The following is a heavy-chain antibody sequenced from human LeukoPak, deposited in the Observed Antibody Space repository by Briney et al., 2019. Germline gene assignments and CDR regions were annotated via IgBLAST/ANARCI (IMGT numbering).Heavy chain of an antibody. Sequence: GGSLRLSCAASGFTFSRYWMHWVRQAPGKGLMWVSRISPDGSTTLYADSVKGRFTISRDNSKNTVYLQMNSLRVDDTAVYYCAKGESSGWYSAPLGLDYWGQGTLVTVSS. CDR1: GFTFSRYW. CDR2: ISPDGSTT. D-gene: IGHD6-19*01. CDR3: AKGESSGWYSAPLGLDY. J-gene: IGHJ4*02. V-gene: IGHV3-74*03.